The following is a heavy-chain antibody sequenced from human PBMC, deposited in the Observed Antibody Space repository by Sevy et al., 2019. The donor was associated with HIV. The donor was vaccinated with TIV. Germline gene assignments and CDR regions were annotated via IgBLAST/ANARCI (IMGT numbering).Heavy chain of an antibody. D-gene: IGHD2-8*01. CDR2: VSWNSAYI. CDR1: GFTFDDYA. Sequence: GGSLRLSCAASGFTFDDYAMHWVRHTPRKGLEWVSSVSWNSAYIKYADSVKGRFTISRDNAKKSLYLQMSSLRVEDTALCYFVKGTMVALMDLYDCFHIWGRGTMVTVSS. V-gene: IGHV3-9*01. J-gene: IGHJ3*02. CDR3: VKGTMVALMDLYDCFHI.